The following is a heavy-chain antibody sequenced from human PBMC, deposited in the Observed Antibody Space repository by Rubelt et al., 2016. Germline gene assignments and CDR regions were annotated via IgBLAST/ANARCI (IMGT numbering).Heavy chain of an antibody. D-gene: IGHD3-10*01. CDR2: INPNSGGT. CDR3: TRHGSR. Sequence: QVQLVQSGSELKKPGASVKVSCKASGYTFTSYAMNWVRQAPGQGLEWMGGINPNSGGTNYAQKVKGRVTRTRDTSVSTAEMELSRLRSDDTAGYYCTRHGSRWGQGTLVTVSS. J-gene: IGHJ4*02. CDR1: GYTFTSYA. V-gene: IGHV1-2*02.